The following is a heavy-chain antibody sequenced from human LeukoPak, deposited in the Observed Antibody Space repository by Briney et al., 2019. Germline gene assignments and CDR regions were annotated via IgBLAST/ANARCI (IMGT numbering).Heavy chain of an antibody. D-gene: IGHD6-19*01. V-gene: IGHV1-18*04. CDR2: INADSGTT. J-gene: IGHJ4*02. Sequence: ASVKVSCKASGYTFTSCGFSWVRQAPGQGLEWMGWINADSGTTNYAQKLQGRVTLTTDTSTNTAYMELRSLRSDDTAVYYCARDEVSGGWYNHWGQGTLVTVSS. CDR1: GYTFTSCG. CDR3: ARDEVSGGWYNH.